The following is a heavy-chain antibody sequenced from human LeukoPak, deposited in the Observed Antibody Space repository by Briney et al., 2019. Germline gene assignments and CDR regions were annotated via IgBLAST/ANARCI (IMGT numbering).Heavy chain of an antibody. D-gene: IGHD4-11*01. J-gene: IGHJ4*02. CDR2: IWSDGTEK. Sequence: PGGSLRLSCATSGFTFSHYGMHWVRQARGKGLEWVAVIWSDGTEKYYGDSVKGCFTISRDNSKKTVYLQMNSLRVEDTAVYYCAKDAQRGFDFSNSLESWGQGTLVTVSS. CDR3: AKDAQRGFDFSNSLES. CDR1: GFTFSHYG. V-gene: IGHV3-33*06.